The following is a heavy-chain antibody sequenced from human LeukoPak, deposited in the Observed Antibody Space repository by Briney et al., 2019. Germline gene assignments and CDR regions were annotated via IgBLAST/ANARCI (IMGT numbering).Heavy chain of an antibody. CDR1: GFTFSNYA. Sequence: GGSLRLSCAASGFTFSNYAMSWVRQAPGKGLEWVSTISRRCGTTYYADSVKGRFTISRDNSKNTLYLQMNTLRAEDTAIFYCVTSRRTGTYLEGYFDLWGRGTLVTVSS. CDR2: ISRRCGTT. J-gene: IGHJ2*01. D-gene: IGHD1-26*01. CDR3: VTSRRTGTYLEGYFDL. V-gene: IGHV3-23*01.